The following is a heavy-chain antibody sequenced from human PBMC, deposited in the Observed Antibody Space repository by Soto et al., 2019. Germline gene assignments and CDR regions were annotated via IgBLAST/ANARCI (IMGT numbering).Heavy chain of an antibody. J-gene: IGHJ6*02. Sequence: GGSLRLSCAASGFTFSSYGMHWVRQAPGKGLEWVAVISYDGSNKYYADSVKGRFTISRDNSKNTLYLQMNSLRAEDTAVYYCAKETYITIFGVAYYYYGMDVWGQGTTVTVSS. CDR2: ISYDGSNK. CDR3: AKETYITIFGVAYYYYGMDV. CDR1: GFTFSSYG. D-gene: IGHD3-3*01. V-gene: IGHV3-30*18.